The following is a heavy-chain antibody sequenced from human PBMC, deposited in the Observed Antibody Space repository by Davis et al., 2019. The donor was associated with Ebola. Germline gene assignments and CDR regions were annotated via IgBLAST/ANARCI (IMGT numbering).Heavy chain of an antibody. V-gene: IGHV3-7*01. J-gene: IGHJ6*04. CDR2: IYRDGSEK. CDR3: ARDIFSTHGGEYYYYYGMDV. Sequence: GESLKISCAASGFTFDNFWMSWVRQAPGKGLEWVANIYRDGSEKYYVDSVKGRFTISRDNAKNSLYLQMNSLRAEDTAVYYCARDIFSTHGGEYYYYYGMDVWGKGTTVTVSS. D-gene: IGHD3-16*01. CDR1: GFTFDNFW.